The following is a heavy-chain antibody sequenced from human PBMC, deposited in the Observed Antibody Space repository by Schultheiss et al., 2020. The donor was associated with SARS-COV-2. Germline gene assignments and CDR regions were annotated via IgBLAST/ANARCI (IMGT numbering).Heavy chain of an antibody. Sequence: SETLSLTCTVSGGSISSYYWSWIRQPAGKGLEWIGRIYTSGSTNYNPSLKSRVTISVDTSKNQFSLKLSSVTAADTAVYYCARGRAMGRGPRLDVWAQGTTVTVSS. D-gene: IGHD5-18*01. J-gene: IGHJ6*02. CDR2: IYTSGST. CDR1: GGSISSYY. CDR3: ARGRAMGRGPRLDV. V-gene: IGHV4-4*07.